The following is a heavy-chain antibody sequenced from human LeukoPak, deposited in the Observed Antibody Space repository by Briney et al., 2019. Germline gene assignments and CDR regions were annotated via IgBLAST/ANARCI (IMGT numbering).Heavy chain of an antibody. D-gene: IGHD6-6*01. CDR2: INHSGST. V-gene: IGHV4-34*01. J-gene: IGHJ6*03. CDR1: GGSFSGYY. CDR3: ARGARIYYYYHMDV. Sequence: PSETLSLTCAVYGGSFSGYYWSWIRQPPGKGLEWIGEINHSGSTNYNPSLKSRVTISVDTSKNQFSLKLSSVTAADTAVYYCARGARIYYYYHMDVWGKGTTVTVSS.